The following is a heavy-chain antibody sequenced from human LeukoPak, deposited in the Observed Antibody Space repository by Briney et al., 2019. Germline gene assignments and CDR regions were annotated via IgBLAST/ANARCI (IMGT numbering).Heavy chain of an antibody. J-gene: IGHJ4*02. Sequence: SETLSLTCTVSGGSISSYYWGWVRQPPGKGLEWIGYISHSGSTSYNPSLKSRVTISADTSKNQFSLKLNSVTAADTAMYYCARLRWLQIQLIFDYWGQGPLVTVSS. CDR3: ARLRWLQIQLIFDY. V-gene: IGHV4-59*08. D-gene: IGHD5-24*01. CDR1: GGSISSYY. CDR2: ISHSGST.